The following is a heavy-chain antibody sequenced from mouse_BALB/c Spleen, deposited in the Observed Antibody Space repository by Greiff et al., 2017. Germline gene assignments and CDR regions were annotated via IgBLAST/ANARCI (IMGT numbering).Heavy chain of an antibody. CDR2: IWSGGST. Sequence: VQLQQSGPGLVQPSHSLYISCTVSGFSLTSYGVHWVRQSPGKGLEWLGVIWSGGSTDYNAAFISRLSISKDNSKSQVFFKMNSLQANDTAIYYCARNSYYRYDDASMDYWGQGTSVTVSS. V-gene: IGHV2-2*02. J-gene: IGHJ4*01. CDR1: GFSLTSYG. D-gene: IGHD2-14*01. CDR3: ARNSYYRYDDASMDY.